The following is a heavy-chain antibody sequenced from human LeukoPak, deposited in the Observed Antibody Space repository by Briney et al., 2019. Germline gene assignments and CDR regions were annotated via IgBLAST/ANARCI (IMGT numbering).Heavy chain of an antibody. Sequence: GGSLRLSCAASGFTFSTSAMSWVRQAPGKGLEWVSGISGSGDSTYYVDSVKGRFTISRDNSKSTLYLHMISLRAEDTAIYYCAKQRSEVPVAASNYWGQGTLVTVSS. J-gene: IGHJ4*02. CDR3: AKQRSEVPVAASNY. CDR1: GFTFSTSA. D-gene: IGHD2-2*01. V-gene: IGHV3-23*01. CDR2: ISGSGDST.